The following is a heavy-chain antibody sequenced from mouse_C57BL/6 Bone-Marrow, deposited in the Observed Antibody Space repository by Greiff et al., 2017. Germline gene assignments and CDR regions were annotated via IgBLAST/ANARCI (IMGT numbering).Heavy chain of an antibody. CDR1: GYTFTSYW. V-gene: IGHV1-52*01. CDR2: IDPSDSET. D-gene: IGHD5-1-1*01. Sequence: VQLQQPGAELVRPGSSVKLSCKASGYTFTSYWMHWVKQRPIQGLEWIGNIDPSDSETHYNQKFKDKATLTVDKSSSTAYMQLSSLTSEDSAVYYCATQIRYLYAMDDWGQGTSVTVSS. CDR3: ATQIRYLYAMDD. J-gene: IGHJ4*01.